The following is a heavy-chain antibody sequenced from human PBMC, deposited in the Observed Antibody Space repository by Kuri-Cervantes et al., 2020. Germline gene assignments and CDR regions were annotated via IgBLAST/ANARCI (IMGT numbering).Heavy chain of an antibody. Sequence: GSLRLSCAAYGGSFSGYYWSWIRQPSGKGLEWIGEINHSGSTNYNPSLKSRVTIPVDTSKNQFSLKLTSVTAADTALYYCARADPDCSSASCYLPSGRHYYYYYMDVWGKGTTVTVSS. J-gene: IGHJ6*03. CDR1: GGSFSGYY. CDR3: ARADPDCSSASCYLPSGRHYYYYYMDV. V-gene: IGHV4-34*01. D-gene: IGHD2-2*01. CDR2: INHSGST.